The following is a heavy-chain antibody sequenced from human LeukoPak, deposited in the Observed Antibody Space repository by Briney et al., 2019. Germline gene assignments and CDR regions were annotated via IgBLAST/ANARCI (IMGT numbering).Heavy chain of an antibody. V-gene: IGHV1-8*01. CDR2: MNPNSGNT. J-gene: IGHJ4*02. D-gene: IGHD5-18*01. CDR1: GYTFTSYD. Sequence: ASVKVSCKASGYTFTSYDINWVRQATGQGLEWMGWMNPNSGNTGYAQKFQGRVTMTRNTSISTAYMELSSLRSEDTAVYYCARVGAMVANYYFDYWGQGTLVTVSS. CDR3: ARVGAMVANYYFDY.